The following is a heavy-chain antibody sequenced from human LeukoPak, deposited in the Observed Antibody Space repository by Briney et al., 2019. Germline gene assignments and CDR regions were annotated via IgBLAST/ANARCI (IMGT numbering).Heavy chain of an antibody. CDR3: ARWQAGYSGYARDGFDY. CDR1: GGSISSYY. J-gene: IGHJ4*02. Sequence: SETLSLTCTVSGGSISSYYWSWIRQPPGKGLEWIGYIYYSGSTNYNPSLKSRVIISVDTSKNQFSLKLSSVTAADTAVYYCARWQAGYSGYARDGFDYWGQGTLVTVSS. D-gene: IGHD5-12*01. CDR2: IYYSGST. V-gene: IGHV4-59*01.